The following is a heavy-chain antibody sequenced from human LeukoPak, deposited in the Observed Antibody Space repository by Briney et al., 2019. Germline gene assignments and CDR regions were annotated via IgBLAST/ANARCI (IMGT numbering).Heavy chain of an antibody. J-gene: IGHJ4*02. Sequence: SETLSLTCVVYGGSFSGYYWSWIRQPPGKGLEWIGEINHSGSTNYNPSLKSRVTISVDTSKNQFSLKLSSVTPADTAVYYCARRSIAARRDFDYWGQGTLVTVSS. CDR3: ARRSIAARRDFDY. CDR2: INHSGST. CDR1: GGSFSGYY. V-gene: IGHV4-34*01. D-gene: IGHD6-6*01.